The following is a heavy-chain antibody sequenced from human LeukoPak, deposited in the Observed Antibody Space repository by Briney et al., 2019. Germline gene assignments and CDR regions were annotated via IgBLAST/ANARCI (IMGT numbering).Heavy chain of an antibody. CDR1: GYSISSGYY. CDR3: ARDSLGAGTVGATSGY. V-gene: IGHV4-38-2*02. J-gene: IGHJ4*02. Sequence: SETLSLTCTVSGYSISSGYYWGWIRQSPEKGLEWIGSIYHSGATYYNPSLKSRVTISVDTSKNQFSLKVTSVTAADTAVYYCARDSLGAGTVGATSGYWGQGTLVTVSS. CDR2: IYHSGAT. D-gene: IGHD1-26*01.